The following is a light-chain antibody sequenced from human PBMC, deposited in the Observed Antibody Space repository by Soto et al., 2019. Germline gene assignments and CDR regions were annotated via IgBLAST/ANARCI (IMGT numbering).Light chain of an antibody. J-gene: IGKJ1*01. V-gene: IGKV1-39*01. Sequence: DIQMTQSQSSLSASLGDRVTIACQASQDIRNYLNWYQQKTGKAPKLLIYAASSLQSGVPSRFSGSGSGTDFTLTISSLQPEDCATYDCQPRCSTPRTFSPMTKVDIK. CDR1: QDIRNY. CDR2: AAS. CDR3: QPRCSTPRT.